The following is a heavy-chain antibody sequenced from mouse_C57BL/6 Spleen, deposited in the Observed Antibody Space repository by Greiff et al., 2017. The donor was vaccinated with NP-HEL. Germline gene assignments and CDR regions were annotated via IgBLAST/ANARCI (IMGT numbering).Heavy chain of an antibody. Sequence: VKLMESGPGLVQPSQSLSITCTVSGFSLTSYGVHWVRQSPGKGLEWLGVIWSGGSTDYNAAFISRLSNSKDNSKSQVFFKKNSLQADDTAIYYWARSDGYYQGYYAMDYWGQGTSVTVAS. D-gene: IGHD2-3*01. CDR1: GFSLTSYG. CDR3: ARSDGYYQGYYAMDY. V-gene: IGHV2-2*01. J-gene: IGHJ4*01. CDR2: IWSGGST.